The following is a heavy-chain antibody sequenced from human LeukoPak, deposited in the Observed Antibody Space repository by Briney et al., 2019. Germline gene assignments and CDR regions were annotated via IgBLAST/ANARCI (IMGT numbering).Heavy chain of an antibody. V-gene: IGHV3-30*03. CDR2: ISYDGTNK. Sequence: PGRSLRLSCAASGFTFSNYDMHWVRQAPGKGLEWVAVISYDGTNKYYADSVKGRFTISRDNSKNTLHLQMNSLRAEDTAVYYCARSEQQDFGDYEFDYWGQGTLVTVSS. CDR3: ARSEQQDFGDYEFDY. D-gene: IGHD4-17*01. J-gene: IGHJ4*02. CDR1: GFTFSNYD.